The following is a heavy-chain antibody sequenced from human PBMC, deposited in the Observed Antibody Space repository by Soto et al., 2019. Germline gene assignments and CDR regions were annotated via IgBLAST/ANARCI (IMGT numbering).Heavy chain of an antibody. D-gene: IGHD2-15*01. CDR1: GGSISSYY. Sequence: PSEILSLTCPVSGGSISSYYWSWIRQPPGKGLEWIGYIYYSGSTNYNPSLKSRVTISVDTSKNQFSLKLSSVTAADTAVYYCARGSRIRPFDYWGQGTLVTVSS. J-gene: IGHJ4*02. CDR2: IYYSGST. V-gene: IGHV4-59*08. CDR3: ARGSRIRPFDY.